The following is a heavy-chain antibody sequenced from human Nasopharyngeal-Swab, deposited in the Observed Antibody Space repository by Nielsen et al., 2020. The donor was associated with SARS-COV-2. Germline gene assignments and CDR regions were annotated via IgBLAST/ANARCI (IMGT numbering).Heavy chain of an antibody. J-gene: IGHJ3*02. Sequence: ASVKVSCKASGYTFGSYHINWVRQASGQSPEWMGWMNPLSDNTGYAQKFQGRVTMTTNTSISTAYMELSSLRSQDTAVYYCARGHPLDAFDIWGQGTMVTVSS. CDR2: MNPLSDNT. CDR3: ARGHPLDAFDI. V-gene: IGHV1-8*01. CDR1: GYTFGSYH.